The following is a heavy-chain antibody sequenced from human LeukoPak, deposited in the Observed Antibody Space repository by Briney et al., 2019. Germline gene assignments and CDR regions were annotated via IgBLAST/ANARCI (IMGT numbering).Heavy chain of an antibody. D-gene: IGHD3/OR15-3a*01. CDR1: GFTFSSYA. V-gene: IGHV3-23*01. CDR3: AEDWAGYFPY. CDR2: ISGTGGST. J-gene: IGHJ4*02. Sequence: GGSLRLSCAASGFTFSSYAMSWARQAPGKGLEWVSTISGTGGSTSYADSVKGRFTISRDNSKNTLYLQMNSLSAEDTAVYYCAEDWAGYFPYWGQGTLVTVSS.